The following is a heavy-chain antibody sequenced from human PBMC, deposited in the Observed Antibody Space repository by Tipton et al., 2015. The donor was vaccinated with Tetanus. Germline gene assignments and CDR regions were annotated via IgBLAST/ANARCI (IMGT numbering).Heavy chain of an antibody. V-gene: IGHV3-11*04. CDR1: GFTFKDYY. CDR3: AKDWRWQWVHLGADH. Sequence: QLVQSGGGLVRPGGSLRLSCAVSGFTFKDYYMSWIRQAPGKGLEWLSFISSSGTDIHYADSVKGRFTISRDNFKNTLYLQMNSLRAEDTAVYYCAKDWRWQWVHLGADHWGQGTLVTVSS. CDR2: ISSSGTDI. D-gene: IGHD6-19*01. J-gene: IGHJ4*02.